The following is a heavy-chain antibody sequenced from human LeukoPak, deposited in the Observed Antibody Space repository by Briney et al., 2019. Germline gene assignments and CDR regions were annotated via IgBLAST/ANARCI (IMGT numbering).Heavy chain of an antibody. D-gene: IGHD2-15*01. Sequence: PSETLSLTCTVSGYSISSGYYWGWIRQPPGKGLEWIGSIYYSGSTYYNPSLKSRVTISVDTSKNQVSLKLSSATAADTAVYYCARGTVGYCSGGSCQGWFDPWGQGTLVTVSS. V-gene: IGHV4-38-2*02. CDR2: IYYSGST. CDR1: GYSISSGYY. CDR3: ARGTVGYCSGGSCQGWFDP. J-gene: IGHJ5*02.